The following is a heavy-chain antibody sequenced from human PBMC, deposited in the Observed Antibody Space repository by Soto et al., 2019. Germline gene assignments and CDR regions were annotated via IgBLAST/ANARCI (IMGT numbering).Heavy chain of an antibody. J-gene: IGHJ3*02. V-gene: IGHV4-31*03. CDR1: GGSISSGGYY. D-gene: IGHD2-8*02. Sequence: SETLSLTCTVSGGSISSGGYYWSWIRQHPGKGLEWIGYIYYSGSTYYNPSLKSRVTISVDTSKNQFSLKLSSVTAADTAVYYCATTRIRGTVYAFDIWGQGAMVTVSS. CDR2: IYYSGST. CDR3: ATTRIRGTVYAFDI.